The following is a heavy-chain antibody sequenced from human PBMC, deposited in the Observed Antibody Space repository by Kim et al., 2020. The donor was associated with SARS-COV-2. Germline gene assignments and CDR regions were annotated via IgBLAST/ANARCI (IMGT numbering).Heavy chain of an antibody. CDR3: ARPRIAAAELDY. CDR1: GFTFSSYA. Sequence: GGSLRLSCAASGFTFSSYAMHWVRQAPGKGLEWVAVISYDGSNKYYADSVKGRFTISRDNSKNTLYLQMNSLRAEDTAVYYCARPRIAAAELDYWGQGTLVTVSS. D-gene: IGHD6-13*01. CDR2: ISYDGSNK. J-gene: IGHJ4*02. V-gene: IGHV3-30*04.